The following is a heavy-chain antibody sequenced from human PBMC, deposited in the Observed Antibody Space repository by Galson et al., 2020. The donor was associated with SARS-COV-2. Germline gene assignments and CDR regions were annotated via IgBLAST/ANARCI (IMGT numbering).Heavy chain of an antibody. Sequence: ASETLSLTCTVSGGSISTSNNYWGWIRQPPGKGLEWIGSINYSGSTFYNPSLKSRVTISVDTSKNQFSLKLNSVTAADAAVYYCARHNLRFGYTYGRFPYGMDVWGHGTTVTVSS. V-gene: IGHV4-39*01. D-gene: IGHD5-18*01. CDR3: ARHNLRFGYTYGRFPYGMDV. CDR2: INYSGST. J-gene: IGHJ6*02. CDR1: GGSISTSNNY.